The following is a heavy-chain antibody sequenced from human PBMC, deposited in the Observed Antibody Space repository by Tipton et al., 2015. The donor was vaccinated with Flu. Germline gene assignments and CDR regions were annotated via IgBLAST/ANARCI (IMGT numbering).Heavy chain of an antibody. D-gene: IGHD3-16*01. J-gene: IGHJ6*02. V-gene: IGHV3-64*01. Sequence: SLRLSCAASGFTFSEYDMVWVRQAPGKGLEYVSAISSKGGSSYYANSLKGRFTISRDNSRNTLFLQTGRPRAEDAAVYYCARPQALNNYDVGGPWYGMDVWGQGTTVTVSS. CDR3: ARPQALNNYDVGGPWYGMDV. CDR1: GFTFSEYD. CDR2: ISSKGGSS.